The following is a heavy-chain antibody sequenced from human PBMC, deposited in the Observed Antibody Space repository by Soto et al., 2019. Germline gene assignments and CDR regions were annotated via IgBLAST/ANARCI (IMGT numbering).Heavy chain of an antibody. Sequence: QVQLAESGGGVVQPGRSLRLSCAASGFTFRTYGMHWVRQAPGKGLEWVAFIWYDGSNKYYADSVKGRFTISRDNSNNTLYLQMNSLRPKDTVLYYCGRDFSIIRFNSNGSFDYWGQGTRLTVSS. J-gene: IGHJ4*02. D-gene: IGHD3-16*01. CDR3: GRDFSIIRFNSNGSFDY. V-gene: IGHV3-33*01. CDR1: GFTFRTYG. CDR2: IWYDGSNK.